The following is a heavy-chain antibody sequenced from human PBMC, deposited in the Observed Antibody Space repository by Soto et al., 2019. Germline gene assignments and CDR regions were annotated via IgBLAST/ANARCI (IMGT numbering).Heavy chain of an antibody. V-gene: IGHV1-46*03. CDR2: INPSGGST. J-gene: IGHJ6*02. D-gene: IGHD1-26*01. CDR3: ARGGSGSPAASLRVYGMDV. CDR1: GYTFTSYY. Sequence: QVQLVQSGAEVKKPGASVKVSCKASGYTFTSYYMHWVRQAPGQGLEWMGIINPSGGSTSYAQKFQGRVTTTRDTSTSTVYMELSSLRSEDTAVYYCARGGSGSPAASLRVYGMDVWGQGTTVTVSS.